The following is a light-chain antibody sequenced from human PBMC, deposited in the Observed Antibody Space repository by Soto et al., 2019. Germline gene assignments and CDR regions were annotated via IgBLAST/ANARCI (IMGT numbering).Light chain of an antibody. CDR2: HAS. V-gene: IGKV3-15*01. J-gene: IGKJ4*01. Sequence: EIVMTQSPATLSVSPGERATLSCRASQSVSNNLAWYQQKPGQAPRLLISHASTRATGILARFSGSGSGTQFTLTISSLQSEDVAVYYCQQYYKWPLTFGGGTKVEIK. CDR1: QSVSNN. CDR3: QQYYKWPLT.